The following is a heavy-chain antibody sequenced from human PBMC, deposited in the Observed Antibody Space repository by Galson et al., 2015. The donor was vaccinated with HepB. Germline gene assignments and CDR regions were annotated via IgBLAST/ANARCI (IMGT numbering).Heavy chain of an antibody. CDR2: INNDGSST. V-gene: IGHV3-74*01. J-gene: IGHJ6*04. CDR3: ASLVAYYYFGMDV. D-gene: IGHD2-15*01. CDR1: GFTFSKYW. Sequence: SLRLSCAASGFTFSKYWMYWVRQAPGKGLVWVSRINNDGSSTTYADSVKGRFTVSRDNAKNTLYLQMNSLRVEDTAVYYCASLVAYYYFGMDVWGEGTAVTVSS.